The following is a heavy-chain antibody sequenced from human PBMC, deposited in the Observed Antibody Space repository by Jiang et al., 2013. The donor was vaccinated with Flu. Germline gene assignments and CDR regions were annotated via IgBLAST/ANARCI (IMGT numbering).Heavy chain of an antibody. CDR2: ISSSGSTI. J-gene: IGHJ3*02. CDR3: ARDSSAYYYAPDGFDI. V-gene: IGHV3-48*01. Sequence: RLSCAASGSTFSSYNMNWVRQAPGKGLEWLSYISSSGSTIDYADSVKGRFTISRDNAKNSLYLQMNSLRAEDTAVYYCARDSSAYYYAPDGFDIWGQGTMVTVSS. CDR1: GSTFSSYN. D-gene: IGHD3-22*01.